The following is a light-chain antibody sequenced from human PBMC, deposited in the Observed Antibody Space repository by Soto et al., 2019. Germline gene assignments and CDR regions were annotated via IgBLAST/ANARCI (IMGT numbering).Light chain of an antibody. J-gene: IGKJ2*01. CDR1: QSVSSY. V-gene: IGKV3-11*01. Sequence: EIVLTQSPATLSLSPGERATLSCRASQSVSSYLTWYQQKPGQAPKVLIYDASNRATGIPARFSGSGSGTNFTLTISSLEPEDFAVYYCQQYGGSPYTFGLGTKVEIK. CDR3: QQYGGSPYT. CDR2: DAS.